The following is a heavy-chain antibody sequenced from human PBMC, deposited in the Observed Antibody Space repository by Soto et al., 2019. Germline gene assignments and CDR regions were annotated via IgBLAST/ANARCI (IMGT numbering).Heavy chain of an antibody. CDR3: SYDTFGDKDF. CDR1: GYTSSHYW. Sequence: QPEVTQRLSCAASGYTSSHYWMHWVRQAPGHGLARVSPAPPDGTITHYADSVKGRFTLSRDNAKNTLYLQMNSLGVEDTALYYCSYDTFGDKDFWGQGT. D-gene: IGHD3-9*01. V-gene: IGHV3-74*01. CDR2: APPDGTIT. J-gene: IGHJ4*02.